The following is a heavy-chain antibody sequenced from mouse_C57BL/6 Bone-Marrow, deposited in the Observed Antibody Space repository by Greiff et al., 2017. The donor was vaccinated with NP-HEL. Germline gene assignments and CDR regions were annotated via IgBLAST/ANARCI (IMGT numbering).Heavy chain of an antibody. CDR1: GYAFSRSW. J-gene: IGHJ4*01. CDR2: IYPGDGDT. D-gene: IGHD2-3*01. CDR3: AISEWLLRRDAMDY. V-gene: IGHV1-82*01. Sequence: VQVVESGPELVKPGASVKISCKASGYAFSRSWMNWVKQRPGKGLEWIGRIYPGDGDTNYNGKFKGEATLTADKSSSTAYMQLSSLTSEDSAVYYCAISEWLLRRDAMDYWGQGTSVTVSS.